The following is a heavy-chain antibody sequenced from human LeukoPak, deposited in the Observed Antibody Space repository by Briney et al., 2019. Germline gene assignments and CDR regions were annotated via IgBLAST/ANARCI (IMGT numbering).Heavy chain of an antibody. V-gene: IGHV3-23*01. CDR3: AKAFPTLDYDYVWGSYRVDAFDI. J-gene: IGHJ3*02. D-gene: IGHD3-16*02. CDR1: GFTFSSYA. Sequence: GGSLRLSCAASGFTFSSYAMSWVRQAPGKGLEWVSAISGSGGSTYYADSVKGRFTISRDNSKNTLYLQMNSLRAEDTAVYYCAKAFPTLDYDYVWGSYRVDAFDIWGQGTMVTVSS. CDR2: ISGSGGST.